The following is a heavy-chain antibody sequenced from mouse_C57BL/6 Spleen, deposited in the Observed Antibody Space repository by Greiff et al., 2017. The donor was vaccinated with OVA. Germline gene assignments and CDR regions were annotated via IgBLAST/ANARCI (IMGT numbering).Heavy chain of an antibody. Sequence: DVMLVESGGDLVKPGGSLKLSCAASGFTFSSYGMSWVRQTPAKRLEWVATISSGGSYPYYPDSVKGRFTISRDNAKNTLYLQMSSLKSEDTAMYYCARHGGITTVVDAMDYWGQGTSVTVSS. CDR2: ISSGGSYP. D-gene: IGHD1-1*01. V-gene: IGHV5-6*02. J-gene: IGHJ4*01. CDR3: ARHGGITTVVDAMDY. CDR1: GFTFSSYG.